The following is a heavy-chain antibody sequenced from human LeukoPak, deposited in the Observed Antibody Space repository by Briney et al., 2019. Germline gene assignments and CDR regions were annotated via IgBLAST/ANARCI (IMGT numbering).Heavy chain of an antibody. CDR2: ISWNSGSI. J-gene: IGHJ3*02. V-gene: IGHV3-9*01. CDR1: GFTFDDYA. CDR3: ATLGMATTIRAFDI. D-gene: IGHD5-24*01. Sequence: SGGSLRLSCAASGFTFDDYAMHWVRQAPGKGLEWVSGISWNSGSIGYADSVKGRFTISKDNAKNSLYLQKNSLRAEDTALYYCATLGMATTIRAFDIWGQGTMVTVSS.